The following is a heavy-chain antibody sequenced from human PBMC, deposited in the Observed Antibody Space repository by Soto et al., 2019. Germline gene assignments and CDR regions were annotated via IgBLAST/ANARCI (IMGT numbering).Heavy chain of an antibody. CDR3: ARDRVEAALGTFDQ. J-gene: IGHJ4*02. D-gene: IGHD6-13*01. Sequence: QVQLVQSGAEVKKPGASVKVSCKTSGYTFSTYPISWVRQAPGQGLEWVGWISTYNGKTNYVQKFQGRVTITTATSASTAYMTLRNLRSDDTAVYYCARDRVEAALGTFDQWGQGTLVTVSS. V-gene: IGHV1-18*01. CDR2: ISTYNGKT. CDR1: GYTFSTYP.